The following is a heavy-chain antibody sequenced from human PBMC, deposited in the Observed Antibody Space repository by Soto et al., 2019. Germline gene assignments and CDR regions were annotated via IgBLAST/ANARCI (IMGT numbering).Heavy chain of an antibody. CDR3: AKGESYYCSGGSCLFY. CDR1: GFTFSSYA. V-gene: IGHV3-23*01. Sequence: GGSLRLSCAASGFTFSSYAMSWVRQAPGKGLEWVSAISGSGGSTYYADSVKGRFTISRDNSKNTLYLQMNSLRAEDTAVYYCAKGESYYCSGGSCLFYWGQGTLVTVSS. CDR2: ISGSGGST. D-gene: IGHD2-15*01. J-gene: IGHJ4*02.